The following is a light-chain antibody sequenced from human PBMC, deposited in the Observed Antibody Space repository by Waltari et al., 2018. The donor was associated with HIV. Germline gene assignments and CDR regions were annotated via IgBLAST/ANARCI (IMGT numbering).Light chain of an antibody. CDR2: EVT. Sequence: QSVLTQPASVSGSPGQSITISCTGTNSDIGAYDYVSWYQQHPGKAPKLLIYEVTIRSTWISYRFVGSKSGNTASMTISGLQAEDEAHYYCSSYAATTTIVFGGGTRLTVL. J-gene: IGLJ3*02. V-gene: IGLV2-14*01. CDR3: SSYAATTTIV. CDR1: NSDIGAYDY.